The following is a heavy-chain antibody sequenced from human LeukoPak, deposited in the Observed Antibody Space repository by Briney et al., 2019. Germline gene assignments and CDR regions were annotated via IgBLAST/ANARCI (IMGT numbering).Heavy chain of an antibody. CDR2: IYSGGST. D-gene: IGHD6-19*01. J-gene: IGHJ4*02. Sequence: GGSLRLSCAASRFTVSSNYMSWVRQAPGKGLEWVSVIYSGGSTYYADSVKGRFTISRDNSKNTLYLQMNSLRAEDTAVYYCARDEAVATRGSFDYWGQGTLVTVSS. V-gene: IGHV3-66*02. CDR3: ARDEAVATRGSFDY. CDR1: RFTVSSNY.